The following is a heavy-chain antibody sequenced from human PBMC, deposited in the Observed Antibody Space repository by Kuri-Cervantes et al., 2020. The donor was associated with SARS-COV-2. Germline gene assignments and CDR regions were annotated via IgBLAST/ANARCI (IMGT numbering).Heavy chain of an antibody. V-gene: IGHV3-23*01. D-gene: IGHD2-21*01. CDR1: GFSFSSYS. Sequence: GESLKISCAASGFSFSSYSMNWVRQAPGKGLEWVSAISDSGGNTYYADSVKGRFTISRDNSKNTVYLQMNSLRAEDTAVYYCARVIRGWFDPWGQGTRVTVAS. CDR3: ARVIRGWFDP. J-gene: IGHJ5*02. CDR2: ISDSGGNT.